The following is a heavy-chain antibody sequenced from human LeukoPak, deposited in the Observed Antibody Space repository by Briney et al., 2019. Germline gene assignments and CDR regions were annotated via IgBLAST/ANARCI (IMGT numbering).Heavy chain of an antibody. D-gene: IGHD3-22*01. V-gene: IGHV3-48*04. J-gene: IGHJ4*02. CDR3: ARDIYYDSSGYYGSVY. Sequence: GGSLRLSCAASGFTFSSYSMNWVRQAPGKGLEWVSYISSSSSTIYYADSVKGRSTISRDNAKNSLYLQMNSLRAEDTAVYYCARDIYYDSSGYYGSVYWGQGTLVTVSS. CDR2: ISSSSSTI. CDR1: GFTFSSYS.